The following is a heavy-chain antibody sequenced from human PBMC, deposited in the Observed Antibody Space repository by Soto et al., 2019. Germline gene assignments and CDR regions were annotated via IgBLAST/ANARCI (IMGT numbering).Heavy chain of an antibody. J-gene: IGHJ4*02. CDR3: VRSVILSGGSYKGLIRLHYFDT. Sequence: SLRLSCVASGFTVDDYAMHWVRQAPGKGLEWVSGISANCDNVDYADSVKVRFTLSLDESKNEFSLNMDSVTAADTAIYYCVRSVILSGGSYKGLIRLHYFDTWGPGTLVTVSS. D-gene: IGHD3-3*01. CDR2: ISANCDNV. CDR1: GFTVDDYA. V-gene: IGHV3-9*01.